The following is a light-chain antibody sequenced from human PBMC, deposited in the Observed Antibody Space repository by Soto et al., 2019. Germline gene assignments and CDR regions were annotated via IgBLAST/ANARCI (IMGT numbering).Light chain of an antibody. Sequence: EIVMTQSPDTLSVSPGERATLSCRASQSVSSNLAWYQQKPGQAPRLLIYATSTRATGVPARFSGSGSGTAFSITINSIPSDDFSVDYCQQSSTSPPWTFGQGTKVEI. CDR3: QQSSTSPPWT. J-gene: IGKJ1*01. CDR1: QSVSSN. V-gene: IGKV3-15*01. CDR2: ATS.